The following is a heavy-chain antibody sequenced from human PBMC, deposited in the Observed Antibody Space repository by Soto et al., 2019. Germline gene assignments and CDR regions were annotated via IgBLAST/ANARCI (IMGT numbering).Heavy chain of an antibody. D-gene: IGHD3-3*01. CDR2: IWYDGSNK. Sequence: AGGSLRLSCAASGFTFSSYGMHWVRQAPGKGLEWVAVIWYDGSNKYYADSVKGRFTISRDNSKNTLYLQMNSLRAEDTAMYYCAREPPADFWSAYPSAYYGMDVWGQGTTVTVSS. CDR3: AREPPADFWSAYPSAYYGMDV. V-gene: IGHV3-33*01. J-gene: IGHJ6*02. CDR1: GFTFSSYG.